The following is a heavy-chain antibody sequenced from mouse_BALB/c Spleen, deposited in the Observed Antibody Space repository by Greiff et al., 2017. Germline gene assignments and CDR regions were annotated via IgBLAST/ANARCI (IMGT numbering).Heavy chain of an antibody. CDR1: GFTFSSYA. J-gene: IGHJ3*01. Sequence: EVMLVESGGGLVKPGGSLKLSCAASGFTFSSYAMYWVRQTPEKRLEWVASISSGGSTYYPDSVKGRFTISRDNARNIQYLQMSSLRSEDTAMYYCARGGDGYYGFAYWGQGTLVTVSA. CDR3: ARGGDGYYGFAY. D-gene: IGHD2-3*01. CDR2: ISSGGST. V-gene: IGHV5-6-5*01.